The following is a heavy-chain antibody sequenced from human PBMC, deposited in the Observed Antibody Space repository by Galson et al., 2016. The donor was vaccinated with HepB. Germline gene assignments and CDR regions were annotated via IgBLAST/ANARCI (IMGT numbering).Heavy chain of an antibody. D-gene: IGHD2-21*02. CDR2: INSDGTIS. CDR1: GFAFSSHW. CDR3: VRDHSVVPATAYNWFDP. Sequence: SLRLSCAASGFAFSSHWMHWVRQDLGKGLVWVSRINSDGTISNYADSVKGRFTISRDNAKNTLYLEMNSLRAEDTAVYNCVRDHSVVPATAYNWFDPWGQGTLVTVSS. J-gene: IGHJ5*02. V-gene: IGHV3-74*01.